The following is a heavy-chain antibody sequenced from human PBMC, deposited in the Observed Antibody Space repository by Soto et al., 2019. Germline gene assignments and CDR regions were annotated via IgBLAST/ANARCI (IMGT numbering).Heavy chain of an antibody. CDR1: GFTFSDYA. CDR2: ISYDGSSK. Sequence: QVQLVGSGGGVVQPGRSLRLSCAASGFTFSDYAMHWVRQAPGKGLEWVAIISYDGSSKYYADSVKGRFTISRDNSKNTLYLQMNSLTAEDTAVNYCARDLRYYSCFDYWGQGTLVTVSS. CDR3: ARDLRYYSCFDY. D-gene: IGHD3-10*01. J-gene: IGHJ4*02. V-gene: IGHV3-30-3*01.